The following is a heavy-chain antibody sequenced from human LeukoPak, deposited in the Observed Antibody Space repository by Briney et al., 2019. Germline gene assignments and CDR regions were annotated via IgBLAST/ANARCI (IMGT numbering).Heavy chain of an antibody. Sequence: SETLSLTCTVSGYSISSGYYWGWIRQPPGKGLEWIGSIYHSGSTYYNPSLKSRATISVDTSKNQFSLKLSSVTAADTAVYYCAREHREYYDFWSGQNSYYYMDVWGKGTTVTVSS. CDR3: AREHREYYDFWSGQNSYYYMDV. CDR2: IYHSGST. D-gene: IGHD3-3*01. CDR1: GYSISSGYY. J-gene: IGHJ6*03. V-gene: IGHV4-38-2*02.